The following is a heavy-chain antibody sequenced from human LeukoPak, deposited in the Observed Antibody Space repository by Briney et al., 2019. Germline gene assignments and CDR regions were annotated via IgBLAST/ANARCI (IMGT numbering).Heavy chain of an antibody. Sequence: GGSLRLSCAASGFAFSSYAMHWVRQAPGKGLEWVAAVSYDGRNTYYADSVKGRFTFSRDNSKNMVYLQMNSLRPEDTAVYYCAKGTDYGGNSDIDYWGQGALVTVSS. CDR3: AKGTDYGGNSDIDY. J-gene: IGHJ4*02. CDR2: VSYDGRNT. D-gene: IGHD4-23*01. CDR1: GFAFSSYA. V-gene: IGHV3-30-3*01.